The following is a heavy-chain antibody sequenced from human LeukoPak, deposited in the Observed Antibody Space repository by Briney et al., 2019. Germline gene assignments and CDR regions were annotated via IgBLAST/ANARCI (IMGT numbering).Heavy chain of an antibody. V-gene: IGHV3-11*04. CDR1: GFTFSDYY. Sequence: GGSLRLSCAASGFTFSDYYMTWIRQAPGKGLEWVSYISNSGSTIDYADSVKGRFTISRDNAKNSLYLQMHSLRAEDTAVYYCARSARLMKGVVEVTALDDWGQGTLVTVSS. D-gene: IGHD3-3*01. CDR2: ISNSGSTI. J-gene: IGHJ4*02. CDR3: ARSARLMKGVVEVTALDD.